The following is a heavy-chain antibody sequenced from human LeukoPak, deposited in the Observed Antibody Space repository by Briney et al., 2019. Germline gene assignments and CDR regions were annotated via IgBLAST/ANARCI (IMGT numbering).Heavy chain of an antibody. CDR2: INHSGST. V-gene: IGHV4-34*01. J-gene: IGHJ4*02. Sequence: SETLSLTCAVYGGSFSGYYWSWIRQPPGKGLEWIGEINHSGSTNYNPSLKSRVTISVDTSKNQFSLKLSSVTAADTAVYYCARALTSGGYDFWSGYYYLDYWGQGTLVTVSS. D-gene: IGHD3-3*01. CDR1: GGSFSGYY. CDR3: ARALTSGGYDFWSGYYYLDY.